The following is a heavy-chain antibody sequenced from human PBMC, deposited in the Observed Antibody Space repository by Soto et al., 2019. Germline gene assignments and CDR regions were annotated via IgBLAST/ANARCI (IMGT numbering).Heavy chain of an antibody. D-gene: IGHD3-22*01. CDR1: GFTLSDHY. CDR3: VRATYFSDSSGYTRCLDY. J-gene: IGHJ4*02. CDR2: SRDKPQGYST. Sequence: PGESLKISCKGSGFTLSDHYIDWVRQAPGKGLEWVGRSRDKPQGYSTAYAASVKGRFTTSRDESKDSAYLQMNSLKTEDTAVYYCVRATYFSDSSGYTRCLDYWGQGTLVTVSS. V-gene: IGHV3-72*01.